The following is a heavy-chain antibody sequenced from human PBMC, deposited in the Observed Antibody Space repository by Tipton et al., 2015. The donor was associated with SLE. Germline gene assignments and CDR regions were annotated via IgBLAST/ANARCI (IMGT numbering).Heavy chain of an antibody. CDR2: IYHSGYT. Sequence: TLSLTCSVSGGSISNYYWSWIRQPPGKGLEWIGYIYHSGYTNYNPSLKSRVTISVDTSKNQFSLSLSSVTAADTAVYYCARRGDWNDYWGQGTLVTVSS. CDR1: GGSISNYY. J-gene: IGHJ4*02. CDR3: ARRGDWNDY. D-gene: IGHD1-1*01. V-gene: IGHV4-59*08.